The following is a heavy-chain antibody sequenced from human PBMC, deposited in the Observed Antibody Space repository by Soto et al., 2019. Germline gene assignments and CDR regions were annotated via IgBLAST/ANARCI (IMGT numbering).Heavy chain of an antibody. V-gene: IGHV3-48*01. CDR3: ARDRKHLYMDV. CDR2: IDTRSSSI. J-gene: IGHJ6*03. CDR1: GFTLRIYS. Sequence: EVQLVESGGGLVQPGGSLRLSCAASGFTLRIYSMHWVRQAPGRGLEWVSYIDTRSSSISYADSVRGRFTISRDNAKSSLYLQMSSLRAEDTAVYYCARDRKHLYMDVWGKGATVTVSS.